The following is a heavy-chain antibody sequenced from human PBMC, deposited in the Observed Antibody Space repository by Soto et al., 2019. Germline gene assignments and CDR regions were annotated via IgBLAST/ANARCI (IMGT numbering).Heavy chain of an antibody. J-gene: IGHJ4*02. CDR3: ARSDYYGSGSYYNVLFDY. Sequence: QVQLVQSGAEVKKPGSSVKVSCKASGGTFSSYAISWVRQAPGPGLEWMGGIIPIFGTANYAQKFQGRVTITADEATSTAYMERRSVRSDDTAVYYCARSDYYGSGSYYNVLFDYWGQGTLVTVSS. CDR1: GGTFSSYA. CDR2: IIPIFGTA. V-gene: IGHV1-69*01. D-gene: IGHD3-10*01.